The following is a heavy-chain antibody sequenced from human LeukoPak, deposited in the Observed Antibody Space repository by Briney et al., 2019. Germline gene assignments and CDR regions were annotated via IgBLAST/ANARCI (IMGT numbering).Heavy chain of an antibody. CDR2: INPSGGST. CDR3: ARDGDGDYVLDY. CDR1: GYTFTSYY. D-gene: IGHD4-17*01. J-gene: IGHJ4*02. V-gene: IGHV1-46*01. Sequence: ASVKVSCKASGYTFTSYYMHWVRQAPGQGLEWMGIINPSGGSTSYAQKFQGRVTMTTDTSTSTAYMELRSLRSDDTAVYYCARDGDGDYVLDYWGQGTLVTVSS.